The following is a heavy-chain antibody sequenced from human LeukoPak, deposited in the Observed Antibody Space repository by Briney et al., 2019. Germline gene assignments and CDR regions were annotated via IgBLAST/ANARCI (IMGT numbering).Heavy chain of an antibody. D-gene: IGHD2-2*01. Sequence: SGGSLRLSCAASGFTFSSYAMHWVRQAPGKGLEWVAVISYDGSNKYYADSVKGRFTISRDNSKNTLYLQMNSLRAEDTAVYYCVCSGTSCWDNWFDPWGQGTLVTVSS. CDR2: ISYDGSNK. V-gene: IGHV3-30*01. CDR3: VCSGTSCWDNWFDP. J-gene: IGHJ5*02. CDR1: GFTFSSYA.